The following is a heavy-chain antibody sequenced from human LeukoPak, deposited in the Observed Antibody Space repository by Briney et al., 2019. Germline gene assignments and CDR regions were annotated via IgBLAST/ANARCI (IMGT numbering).Heavy chain of an antibody. Sequence: SETLSLTCTVSGASTSSSSYYWAWIRQPPGKGLEWIGDVYFSGTTNYNPSLKSRVTISVDKSKNQFSLKLSSVTAADTAVYYCATYYGDFTGNWFDPWGQGNLVTVSS. CDR2: VYFSGTT. V-gene: IGHV4-61*05. CDR3: ATYYGDFTGNWFDP. CDR1: GASTSSSSYY. D-gene: IGHD4-17*01. J-gene: IGHJ5*02.